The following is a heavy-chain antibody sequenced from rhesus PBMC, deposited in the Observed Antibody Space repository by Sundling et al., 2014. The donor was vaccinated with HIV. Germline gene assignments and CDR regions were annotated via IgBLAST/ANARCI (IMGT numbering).Heavy chain of an antibody. D-gene: IGHD3-34*01. CDR2: IYWDDDK. CDR1: GFSLSTSGMG. V-gene: IGHV2-174*02. J-gene: IGHJ4*01. CDR3: ARVTGVILLDY. Sequence: QVTLKESGPALVKPTQTLTLTCTFSGFSLSTSGMGVGWIRQPPGKALEWLAHIYWDDDKRYSTSLKSRLTISKDTSKNQVVLTMTKMDPVDTATYYCARVTGVILLDYWGQGVLVTVSS.